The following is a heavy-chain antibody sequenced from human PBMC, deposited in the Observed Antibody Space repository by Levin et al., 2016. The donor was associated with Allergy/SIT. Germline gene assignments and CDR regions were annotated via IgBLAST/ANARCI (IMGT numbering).Heavy chain of an antibody. Sequence: WIRQPPGKGLEWVSYISSSGSTIYYADSVKGRFTISRDNAKNSLYLQMNSLRAEDTAVYYCAREGEGSGWYALWRPLDYWGQGTLVTVSS. D-gene: IGHD6-19*01. J-gene: IGHJ4*02. CDR2: ISSSGSTI. V-gene: IGHV3-11*01. CDR3: AREGEGSGWYALWRPLDY.